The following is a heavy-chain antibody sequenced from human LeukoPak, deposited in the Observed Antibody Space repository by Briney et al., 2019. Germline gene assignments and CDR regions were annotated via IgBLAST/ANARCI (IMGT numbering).Heavy chain of an antibody. Sequence: GRSLRPSCAASGFTFSSYAMHWVRQAPGKGLEWVAVISYDGSNKYYADSVKGRFTISRDNSKNTLYLQMNSLRAEDTAVYYCASFDYWGQGTLVTVSS. V-gene: IGHV3-30-3*01. CDR3: ASFDY. J-gene: IGHJ4*02. CDR2: ISYDGSNK. CDR1: GFTFSSYA.